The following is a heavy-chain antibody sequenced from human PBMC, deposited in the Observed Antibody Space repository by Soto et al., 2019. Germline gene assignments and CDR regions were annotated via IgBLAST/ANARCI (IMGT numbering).Heavy chain of an antibody. D-gene: IGHD3-3*01. CDR1: GYTFTSYG. J-gene: IGHJ5*02. Sequence: ASVKVSCKASGYTFTSYGISWVRQAPGQGLEWMGWISAYNGNTNYAQKLQGRVTMTTDTSTSTAYMELRSLRSDDTAVYYCARDEDFWSGYFGNWFDPWGQGTLVTVSS. V-gene: IGHV1-18*01. CDR3: ARDEDFWSGYFGNWFDP. CDR2: ISAYNGNT.